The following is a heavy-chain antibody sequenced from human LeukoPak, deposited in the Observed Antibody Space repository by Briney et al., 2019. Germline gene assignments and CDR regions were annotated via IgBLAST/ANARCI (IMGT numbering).Heavy chain of an antibody. D-gene: IGHD3-22*01. CDR3: AKSGYRDSSGYYYPLCPDY. CDR2: ISGSGGST. J-gene: IGHJ4*02. Sequence: WGSLRLSCAASGLTFSSYAMSWVRQAPGKGLEWVSAISGSGGSTYYADSAKGRFTISRDNSKNTLYLQMNSLRAEDTAVYYCAKSGYRDSSGYYYPLCPDYWGQGTLVTVSS. CDR1: GLTFSSYA. V-gene: IGHV3-23*01.